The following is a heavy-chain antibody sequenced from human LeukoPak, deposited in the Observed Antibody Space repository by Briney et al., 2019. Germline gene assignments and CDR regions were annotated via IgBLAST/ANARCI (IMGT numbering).Heavy chain of an antibody. D-gene: IGHD6-19*01. CDR2: IYYSGST. V-gene: IGHV4-39*07. Sequence: SETLSLTCTVSGGSISSSSYYWGWIRQPPGKGLEWIGSIYYSGSTYYNPSLKSRVTISVDTSKKQFSLMLMSLTAADTAVYYCARARTSVAGPFDYWGQGTLVTVSS. CDR1: GGSISSSSYY. CDR3: ARARTSVAGPFDY. J-gene: IGHJ4*02.